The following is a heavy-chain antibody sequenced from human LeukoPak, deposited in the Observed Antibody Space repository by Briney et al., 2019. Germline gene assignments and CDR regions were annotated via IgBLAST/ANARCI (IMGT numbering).Heavy chain of an antibody. D-gene: IGHD3-22*01. J-gene: IGHJ4*02. V-gene: IGHV3-30*02. CDR1: GFTFSSYW. CDR3: AKDQVYDSTGYYYGFDK. Sequence: GGSLRLSCAASGFTFSSYWMHWVRQAPGKGLEWVAFIRYDGSNKYYADSVKGRFTISRDNSKNTLYLLMSSLRAEDTALYYCAKDQVYDSTGYYYGFDKWGQGTLVTVSS. CDR2: IRYDGSNK.